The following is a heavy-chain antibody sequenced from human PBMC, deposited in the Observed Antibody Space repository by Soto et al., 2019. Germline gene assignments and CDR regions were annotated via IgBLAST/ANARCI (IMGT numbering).Heavy chain of an antibody. CDR1: GGSFSGYY. V-gene: IGHV4-34*01. J-gene: IGHJ4*02. Sequence: SETLSLTCAVYGGSFSGYYWSWVRQPPGKGLEWIGEINHSGSTNYNPSLKSRVTISVDTSKNQFSLKLSSVTAADTAVYYCARGPSSSWPRSTGFLDYWGQGTLVTVSS. CDR3: ARGPSSSWPRSTGFLDY. CDR2: INHSGST. D-gene: IGHD6-13*01.